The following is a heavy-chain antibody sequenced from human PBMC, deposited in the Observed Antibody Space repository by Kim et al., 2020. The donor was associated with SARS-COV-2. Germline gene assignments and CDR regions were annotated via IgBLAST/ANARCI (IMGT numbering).Heavy chain of an antibody. CDR1: GYSFSSAG. Sequence: ASVKVSCKASGYSFSSAGITWVRQAPGQGLEWMGWISGYNGNPNYAQNFQGRVTMTIDTSTSTAYMDLRSLRSDDTAIYYCTRASLWGSSYRLLDVWGQGTTVTVSS. CDR2: ISGYNGNP. D-gene: IGHD1-26*01. V-gene: IGHV1-18*04. CDR3: TRASLWGSSYRLLDV. J-gene: IGHJ6*02.